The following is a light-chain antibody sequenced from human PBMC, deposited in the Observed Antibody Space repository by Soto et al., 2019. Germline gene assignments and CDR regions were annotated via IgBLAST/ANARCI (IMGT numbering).Light chain of an antibody. CDR2: DGS. J-gene: IGLJ2*01. CDR3: SSYTSSSTLV. CDR1: SSDVGGYNY. V-gene: IGLV2-14*01. Sequence: QSALTQPASVSGSPGQSITLSCTGTSSDVGGYNYVSWYQQHPGKAPKLMIYDGSNRPSGVSNRFSGSKSGNTASLTISGLQAEDGADYYCSSYTSSSTLVVGGGTKLTVL.